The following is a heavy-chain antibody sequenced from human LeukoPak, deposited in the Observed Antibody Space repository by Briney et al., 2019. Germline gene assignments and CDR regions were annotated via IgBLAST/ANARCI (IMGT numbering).Heavy chain of an antibody. J-gene: IGHJ4*02. Sequence: ASVKVSCKASGGTFSSYAISRGRDAPGQRLEWMGGIIPIFGTANYAQKSQGRVTISADEFPSTAYMELSSLRSEDTAVYYWGRVGECSCGSCYGVGYWGQGTLVTVSS. CDR3: GRVGECSCGSCYGVGY. CDR2: IIPIFGTA. V-gene: IGHV1-69*13. D-gene: IGHD2-15*01. CDR1: GGTFSSYA.